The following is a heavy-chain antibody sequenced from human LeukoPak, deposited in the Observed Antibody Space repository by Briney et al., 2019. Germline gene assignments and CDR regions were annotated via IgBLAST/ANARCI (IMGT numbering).Heavy chain of an antibody. CDR3: ARGDYGGNFDY. D-gene: IGHD4-23*01. CDR1: GGSISSGGYS. J-gene: IGHJ4*02. V-gene: IGHV4-30-2*01. CDR2: IYHSGST. Sequence: SETLSLTCAVSGGSISSGGYSWSWIRQPPGKGLEWIGYIYHSGSTYYNPSLKSRVTISVDRSKNQFSLKLSSVTAADTAVYYCARGDYGGNFDYWGQGTLVIVSS.